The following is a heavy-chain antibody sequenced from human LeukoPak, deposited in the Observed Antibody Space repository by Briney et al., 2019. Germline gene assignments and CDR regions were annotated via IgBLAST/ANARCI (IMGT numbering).Heavy chain of an antibody. Sequence: SETLSLTCTVSGGSISSYYWSWIRQPPGKGLEWIGYIDYSGSTNYNPSLKSRLTISVDTSKNQFSLKLSSVTAADTAVYYCARKARSSGYYYYMDVWGKGTTVTVSS. CDR1: GGSISSYY. CDR2: IDYSGST. CDR3: ARKARSSGYYYYMDV. V-gene: IGHV4-59*01. J-gene: IGHJ6*03.